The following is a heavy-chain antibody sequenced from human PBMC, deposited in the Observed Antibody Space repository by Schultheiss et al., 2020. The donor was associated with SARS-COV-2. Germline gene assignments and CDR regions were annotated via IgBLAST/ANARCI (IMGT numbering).Heavy chain of an antibody. D-gene: IGHD2-2*01. CDR3: ARAQRGDIVVVPAARHYYYYMDV. CDR2: IYYSGST. Sequence: SQTLSLTCAVYDGSFSGYYWSWIRQPPGKGLEWIGYIYYSGSTNFNPSLKSRVTISVDTSKNQFSLKLSSVTAADTAVYYCARAQRGDIVVVPAARHYYYYMDVWGKGTTVTVSS. J-gene: IGHJ6*03. CDR1: DGSFSGYY. V-gene: IGHV4-59*01.